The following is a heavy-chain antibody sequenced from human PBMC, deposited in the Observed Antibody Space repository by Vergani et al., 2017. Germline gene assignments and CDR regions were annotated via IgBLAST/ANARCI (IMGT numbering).Heavy chain of an antibody. J-gene: IGHJ4*02. CDR2: IRRRSEHYAT. Sequence: EVQLLESGGDLVQPGGSLRLSCAASGFVFSESPIHWVRQVPGKGLEWLGHIRRRSEHYATAYGPSLIGRATISRDYSTNTAYLQLSRLGTDDTAIYFCSAQTQSCHDYWGQGTLVAVSS. D-gene: IGHD3-10*01. CDR3: SAQTQSCHDY. V-gene: IGHV3-73*01. CDR1: GFVFSESP.